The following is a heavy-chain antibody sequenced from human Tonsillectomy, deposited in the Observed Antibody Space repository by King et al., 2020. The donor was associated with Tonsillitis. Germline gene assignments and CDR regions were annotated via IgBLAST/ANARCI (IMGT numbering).Heavy chain of an antibody. D-gene: IGHD6-19*01. CDR3: AGHLPTDFDYSSGWSYNWFDP. V-gene: IGHV3-21*01. CDR1: GFAFSSYS. Sequence: VQLVESGGGLVKPGGSLRLSCAASGFAFSSYSMNWVRQAPGKGLEWVSVISSSSNYIYYADSVMGRFTISRDNAKNSLFLQMNSLRAEDTAVYYCAGHLPTDFDYSSGWSYNWFDPWGQGTLVTVSS. CDR2: ISSSSNYI. J-gene: IGHJ5*02.